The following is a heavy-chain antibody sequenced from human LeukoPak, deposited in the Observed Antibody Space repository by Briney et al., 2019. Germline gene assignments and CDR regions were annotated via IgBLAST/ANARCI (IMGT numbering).Heavy chain of an antibody. V-gene: IGHV4-34*01. J-gene: IGHJ4*02. CDR2: INHSGST. CDR3: ARVGYYDSSGYGY. Sequence: PSETLSLTCAVYGGSFSGYYWSWTRQPPGKGLEWIGEINHSGSTNYNPSLKSRVTISVDTSKNQFSLKLSSVTAADTAVYYCARVGYYDSSGYGYWGQGTLVTVSS. D-gene: IGHD3-22*01. CDR1: GGSFSGYY.